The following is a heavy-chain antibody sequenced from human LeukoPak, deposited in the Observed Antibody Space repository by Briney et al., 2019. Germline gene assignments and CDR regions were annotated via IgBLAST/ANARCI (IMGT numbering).Heavy chain of an antibody. V-gene: IGHV3-21*01. CDR1: GFTFSSYS. J-gene: IGHJ4*02. Sequence: PGGSLRLSCAASGFTFSSYSMNWVRQAPGKGLEWVSSISSSSSYIYYADSVKGRFTISRDNAKNSVYLQMNSLRAEDTAVYYCARGSMSYFDYWGQGTLVTVSS. CDR2: ISSSSSYI. CDR3: ARGSMSYFDY.